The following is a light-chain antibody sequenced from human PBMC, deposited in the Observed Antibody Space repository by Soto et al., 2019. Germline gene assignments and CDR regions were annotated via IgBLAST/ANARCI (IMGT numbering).Light chain of an antibody. J-gene: IGKJ1*01. CDR2: DAS. CDR3: QQYNNSPRT. CDR1: QTISSW. Sequence: DIQMTQSPSTLSVSVGDRVTITCRASQTISSWFAWYQQKPGQAPKLLMYDASSLERGVPSRLSGSGYETKLTLTISSMKYEDFEVYYCQQYNNSPRTFGHGTKVDIK. V-gene: IGKV1-5*01.